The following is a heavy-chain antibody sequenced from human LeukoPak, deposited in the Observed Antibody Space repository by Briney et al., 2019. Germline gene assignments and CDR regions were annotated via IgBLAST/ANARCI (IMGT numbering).Heavy chain of an antibody. CDR1: GFTFSDYG. CDR3: AKGWLSSGWYVGIDP. CDR2: ISYDGSNK. V-gene: IGHV3-30*18. J-gene: IGHJ5*02. Sequence: GRSLRLSCAASGFTFSDYGMHWVRKAPGKGLEWVAVISYDGSNKFYADSVKGRFTISRDNSKNTLCLQMDSLRADDTAIYYCAKGWLSSGWYVGIDPWGQGTLVTVSS. D-gene: IGHD6-19*01.